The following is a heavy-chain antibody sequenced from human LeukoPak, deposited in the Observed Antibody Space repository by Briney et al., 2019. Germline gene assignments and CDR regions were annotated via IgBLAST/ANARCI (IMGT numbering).Heavy chain of an antibody. CDR2: ISGSGGST. Sequence: PGGSLRLSCAASGFTFSSSAMSWVRQAPGKGLEWVSAISGSGGSTYYADSVKGRFTVSRDNSKNTLYLQMDSLTVEDTAVYYCAKSYDISRFYPYWGQGTLVTVSS. V-gene: IGHV3-23*01. D-gene: IGHD3-22*01. CDR3: AKSYDISRFYPY. CDR1: GFTFSSSA. J-gene: IGHJ4*02.